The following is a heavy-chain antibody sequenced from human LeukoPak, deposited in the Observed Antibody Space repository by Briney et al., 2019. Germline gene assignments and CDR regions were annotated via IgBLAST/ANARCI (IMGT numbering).Heavy chain of an antibody. CDR1: GYSFTSYW. CDR2: IYPGDSDT. Sequence: GESLKISCKGSGYSFTSYWIGWVRQMPGKGLEWMGNIYPGDSDTRYSPSFQGQVTISADKSISTAYLQWSSLKASDTAMYYCARIPLGLRVIGYPDYWGQGTLVTVSS. CDR3: ARIPLGLRVIGYPDY. V-gene: IGHV5-51*01. J-gene: IGHJ4*02. D-gene: IGHD5-12*01.